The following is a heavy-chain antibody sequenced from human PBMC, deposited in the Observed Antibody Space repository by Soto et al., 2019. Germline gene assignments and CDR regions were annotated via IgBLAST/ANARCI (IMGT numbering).Heavy chain of an antibody. CDR3: ARRYSSSSDY. V-gene: IGHV4-59*08. CDR2: IHYSGST. Sequence: PSETLSLTCTVSGRSMTSYYWTWIRQSPGKGLEWIGSIHYSGSTSYNPSLKSRVTISVDTSKNRFSLKLSSVTAADTAVYYCARRYSSSSDYWGQGTLVTVSS. CDR1: GRSMTSYY. J-gene: IGHJ4*02. D-gene: IGHD6-13*01.